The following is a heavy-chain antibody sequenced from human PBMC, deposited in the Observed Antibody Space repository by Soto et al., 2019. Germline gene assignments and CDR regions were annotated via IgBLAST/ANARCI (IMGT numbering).Heavy chain of an antibody. J-gene: IGHJ5*02. Sequence: SETLSLTCAVYGGSFSGYYWSWIRQPPGKGLEWIGEINHSGSTNYNPSLKSRVTISVDTSKNQFSLKLSSVTAADTAVYYCARGRSSWYGRGGNWFDPWGQGTLVTVSS. CDR3: ARGRSSWYGRGGNWFDP. D-gene: IGHD6-13*01. CDR1: GGSFSGYY. CDR2: INHSGST. V-gene: IGHV4-34*01.